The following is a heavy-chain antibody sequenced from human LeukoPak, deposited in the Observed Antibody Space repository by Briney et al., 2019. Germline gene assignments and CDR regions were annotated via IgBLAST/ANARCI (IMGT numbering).Heavy chain of an antibody. V-gene: IGHV1-2*02. D-gene: IGHD2-15*01. CDR3: ARAISGGSPITASDY. CDR2: INPNRDFT. Sequence: ASVKVSCKASGYTFTGYYMHWVRQAPGQGLEWMGWINPNRDFTNFAQNFQGRVTMTSDTSISTAYMELSRLRSDDTAVYYCARAISGGSPITASDYWGQGTLVTVSS. CDR1: GYTFTGYY. J-gene: IGHJ4*02.